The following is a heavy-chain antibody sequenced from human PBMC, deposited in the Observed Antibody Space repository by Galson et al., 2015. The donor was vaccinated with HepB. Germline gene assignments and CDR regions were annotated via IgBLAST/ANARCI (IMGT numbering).Heavy chain of an antibody. CDR3: VRVAADLGGFDP. CDR1: GYTFISHG. D-gene: IGHD6-13*01. J-gene: IGHJ5*02. Sequence: SVKVSCKASGYTFISHGISWVRQAPGQGLEWMGWISPYDGRTNYAQIFQGRVTMTTDTPTSTAYMELRSLRSDDTAVYYRVRVAADLGGFDPWGQGTLVTVSS. V-gene: IGHV1-18*01. CDR2: ISPYDGRT.